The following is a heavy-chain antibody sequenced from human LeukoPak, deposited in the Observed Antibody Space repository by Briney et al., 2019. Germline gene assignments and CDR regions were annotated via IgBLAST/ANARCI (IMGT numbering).Heavy chain of an antibody. CDR2: LYYSGST. CDR1: GGSISSSSYY. V-gene: IGHV4-39*01. D-gene: IGHD4-23*01. CDR3: ARGPVVTGSYFDY. Sequence: PSETLSLTCSVSGGSISSSSYYWGWIRQPPGEGLEWIGSLYYSGSTYYNASLKSRVTISVDTYKNQFSLKLSSVTAADTAVYYCARGPVVTGSYFDYWGQGTLVTASS. J-gene: IGHJ4*02.